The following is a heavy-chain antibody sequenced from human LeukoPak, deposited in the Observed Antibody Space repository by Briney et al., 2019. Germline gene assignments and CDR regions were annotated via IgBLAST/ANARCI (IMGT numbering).Heavy chain of an antibody. Sequence: GGSLRLSCAASGFTFNTYYMRWVRQAPGKGLEWVAGIKQDGSENYYMDSVKGRFTISRDNSRNSLYLQMNSLRAEDTAVYFCARERYCTSATCYVGVPFDSWGQGTLVTVSS. J-gene: IGHJ4*02. CDR2: IKQDGSEN. V-gene: IGHV3-7*01. D-gene: IGHD2-2*01. CDR1: GFTFNTYY. CDR3: ARERYCTSATCYVGVPFDS.